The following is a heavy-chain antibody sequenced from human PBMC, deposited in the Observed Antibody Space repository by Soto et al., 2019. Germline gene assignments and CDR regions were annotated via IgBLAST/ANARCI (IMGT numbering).Heavy chain of an antibody. CDR1: GFTFSNYA. J-gene: IGHJ4*02. V-gene: IGHV3-23*01. Sequence: GGSLRLSCAAPGFTFSNYAMSWVRQAPGKGLEWVSTISGSGGSTYYADSVKGRFTISRDNSKNTLYLQMNSLRAEDTAVYYCAKVRAHSGYAFDYWGQGTLVTVSS. D-gene: IGHD5-12*01. CDR2: ISGSGGST. CDR3: AKVRAHSGYAFDY.